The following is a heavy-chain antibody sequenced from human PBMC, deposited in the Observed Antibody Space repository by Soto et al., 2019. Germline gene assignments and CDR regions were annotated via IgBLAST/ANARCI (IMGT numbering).Heavy chain of an antibody. Sequence: PSETLSLTCTVSGGSISSGDYYWSWIRQPPGKGLEWIGYIYYSGSTYYNPSLKSRVTISVDTSKNQFSLKLSSVTAADTAVYYCASIIVLVTAASNYGMDVWGQGTTVNVSS. V-gene: IGHV4-30-4*01. CDR3: ASIIVLVTAASNYGMDV. CDR2: IYYSGST. D-gene: IGHD2-2*01. J-gene: IGHJ6*02. CDR1: GGSISSGDYY.